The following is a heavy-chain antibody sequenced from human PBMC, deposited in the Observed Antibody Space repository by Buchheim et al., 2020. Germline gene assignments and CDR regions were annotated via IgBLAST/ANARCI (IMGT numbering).Heavy chain of an antibody. CDR2: TSYSGNT. V-gene: IGHV4-59*01. CDR1: PVSIKTYY. J-gene: IGHJ5*02. CDR3: ARDEGLTGTTDWFDP. D-gene: IGHD1-7*01. Sequence: QVQQQESGPRLVKPSETLSLTCTVSPVSIKTYYWTWIRQPPGKGLEWIGYTSYSGNTNYNPSLKSRVSISVDTSKKQVSLTLSSVTAADTAVYYCARDEGLTGTTDWFDPWGQGTL.